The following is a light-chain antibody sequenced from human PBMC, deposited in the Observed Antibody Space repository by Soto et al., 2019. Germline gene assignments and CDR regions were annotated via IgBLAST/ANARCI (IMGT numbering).Light chain of an antibody. CDR1: QGIRND. V-gene: IGKV1-17*01. J-gene: IGKJ4*01. CDR2: TAS. Sequence: DIQMTQSPSSLSASVGDRVTITCRASQGIRNDLSWYQQKPGKAPKRLIYTASSLQTGIPSRFSGSGYGTEFTLTISSLQPEDFATYYCLQHNSYPPTFGGGTKVEIK. CDR3: LQHNSYPPT.